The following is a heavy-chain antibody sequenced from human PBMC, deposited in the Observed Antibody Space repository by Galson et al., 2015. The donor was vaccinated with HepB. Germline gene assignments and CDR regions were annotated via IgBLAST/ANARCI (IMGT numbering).Heavy chain of an antibody. D-gene: IGHD6-6*01. Sequence: PALVKPTQTLTLTCTFSGFSLSTSEVGVGWIRQPPGKALEWLALIYWNDDKRYSPSLKSRLTITKDTSKNQVVLRMTNMDPVDTATYYCAHKGTYGTSSYYYFTMDVWGQGTTVTVSS. CDR1: GFSLSTSEVG. CDR3: AHKGTYGTSSYYYFTMDV. CDR2: IYWNDDK. V-gene: IGHV2-5*01. J-gene: IGHJ6*02.